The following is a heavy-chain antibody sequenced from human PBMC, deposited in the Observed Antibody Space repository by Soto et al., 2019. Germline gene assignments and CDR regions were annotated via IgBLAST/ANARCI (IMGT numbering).Heavy chain of an antibody. J-gene: IGHJ4*02. CDR1: GGSISSYY. D-gene: IGHD4-17*01. V-gene: IGHV4-59*08. CDR3: ARRYGDCFDY. Sequence: SETLSLTCTVSGGSISSYYWSWIRQPPGKGLEWIGYIYYSGSTNYNPSLKSRVTISVDTSKNRFSLKLSSVTAADTAVYYCARRYGDCFDYWGQGTLVTVSS. CDR2: IYYSGST.